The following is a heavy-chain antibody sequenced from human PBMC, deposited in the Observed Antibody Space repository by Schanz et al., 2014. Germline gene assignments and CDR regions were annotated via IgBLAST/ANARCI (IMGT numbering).Heavy chain of an antibody. D-gene: IGHD3-22*01. V-gene: IGHV4-61*02. CDR1: GGSISSGVHY. CDR3: ARGGTYGIFYDHMDV. Sequence: QVLLQESGPVLVKPSETLSLTCTVSGGSISSGVHYWSWVRQPAGRGLEWIGRIYISGSTRFNPSLKSRDTMSKDTTKKQDTMTKRSGTAADTAVYYCARGGTYGIFYDHMDVWGRGTTVTVSS. CDR2: IYISGST. J-gene: IGHJ6*03.